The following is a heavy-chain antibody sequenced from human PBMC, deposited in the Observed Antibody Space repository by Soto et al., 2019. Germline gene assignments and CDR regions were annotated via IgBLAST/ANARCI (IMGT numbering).Heavy chain of an antibody. Sequence: SETLSLTCAVYGGSFSGYYWSWIRQPPGKGLEWIGEINHSGSTNYNPSLKSRVTISVDTSKNQFSLKLSSVTAADTAVYYCARDRIAAAGFYYYGMDVWGQGTTVT. CDR3: ARDRIAAAGFYYYGMDV. D-gene: IGHD6-13*01. CDR1: GGSFSGYY. J-gene: IGHJ6*02. CDR2: INHSGST. V-gene: IGHV4-34*01.